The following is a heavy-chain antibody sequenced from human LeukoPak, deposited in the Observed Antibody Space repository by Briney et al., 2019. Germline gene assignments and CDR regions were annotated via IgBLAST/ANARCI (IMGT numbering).Heavy chain of an antibody. CDR3: AKGEYYYDSSGHFDY. V-gene: IGHV3-23*01. CDR2: ISGSGGST. J-gene: IGHJ4*02. CDR1: GFTFSSYA. D-gene: IGHD3-22*01. Sequence: PGGSLRLSCAASGFTFSSYAMSWVRQAPGKGLEWVSVISGSGGSTYYADSVKGRFTISRDNSKNTLYLQMNSLRAEDTAVYYCAKGEYYYDSSGHFDYWGQGTLVTVSS.